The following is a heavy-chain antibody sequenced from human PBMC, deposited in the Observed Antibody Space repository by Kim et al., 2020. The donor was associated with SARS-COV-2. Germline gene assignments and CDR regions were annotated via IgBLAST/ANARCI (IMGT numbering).Heavy chain of an antibody. CDR2: ISKSGST. CDR1: GGSFSSYF. D-gene: IGHD1-26*01. Sequence: SETLSLTCSVSGGSFSSYFWSWIRQPPGKGLEWIGYISKSGSTTYNPSPKSRATISVDTSKSHLSLRLSSVTTEDSAIYYCAKDRSGSYYTFDVWGQGTVVTVSS. J-gene: IGHJ3*01. V-gene: IGHV4-59*13. CDR3: AKDRSGSYYTFDV.